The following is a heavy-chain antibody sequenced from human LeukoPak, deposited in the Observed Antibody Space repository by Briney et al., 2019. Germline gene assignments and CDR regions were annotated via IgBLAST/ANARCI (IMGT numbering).Heavy chain of an antibody. CDR3: ARDPSSGDYGDSSDY. J-gene: IGHJ4*02. D-gene: IGHD4-17*01. CDR2: IYYSGST. Sequence: TSETLSLTCTVSGGSISSSSYYWGWIRQPPGKGLEWIGSIYYSGSTYYNPSLKSRVTISVDTSKNQFSLKLSSVTAADTAVYYCARDPSSGDYGDSSDYWGQGTLVTVSS. V-gene: IGHV4-39*07. CDR1: GGSISSSSYY.